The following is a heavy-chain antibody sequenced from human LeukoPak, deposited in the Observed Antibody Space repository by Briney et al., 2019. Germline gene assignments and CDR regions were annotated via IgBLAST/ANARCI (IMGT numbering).Heavy chain of an antibody. CDR1: GCHFITYW. J-gene: IGHJ5*02. V-gene: IGHV5-10-1*01. CDR3: ARLSRRDNGDFLFDP. CDR2: IDPSDSYS. Sequence: GGSLQISWQGSGCHFITYWISWVRQMPGKGLEGMGRIDPSDSYSYYGPSFQGHVTISADKSISTAYLQWSSLKASDTAMYYCARLSRRDNGDFLFDPWSQGTLVTVSS. D-gene: IGHD4-17*01.